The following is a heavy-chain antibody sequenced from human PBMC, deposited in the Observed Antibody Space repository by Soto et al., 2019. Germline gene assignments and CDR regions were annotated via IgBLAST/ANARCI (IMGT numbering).Heavy chain of an antibody. CDR2: IYYSGST. J-gene: IGHJ6*02. Sequence: PSEILSLTCTVSGGSISSGNYYWSWIRQPPGKGLEWIGYIYYSGSTYYNPSLKSRVTISVDTSKNQFSLKLSSVTAADTAVYYCARSRPKYEIGPKKWFGELPLPVHYYYYGMDVWGQGPTVTVSS. V-gene: IGHV4-30-4*01. CDR3: ARSRPKYEIGPKKWFGELPLPVHYYYYGMDV. CDR1: GGSISSGNYY. D-gene: IGHD3-10*01.